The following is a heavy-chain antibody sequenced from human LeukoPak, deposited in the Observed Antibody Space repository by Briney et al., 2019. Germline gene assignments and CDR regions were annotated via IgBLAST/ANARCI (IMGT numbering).Heavy chain of an antibody. CDR3: AKNYGDSNWFDP. Sequence: SQTLSLTCAISGDSVSSNSAAWNWIRQSPSRGLEWLGRTYYRSNWFNDFALPVKSRTTINPDTSKNQFSLQLNSVTPEDTAVYYCAKNYGDSNWFDPWGQGTLVTVSS. CDR1: GDSVSSNSAA. J-gene: IGHJ5*02. CDR2: TYYRSNWFN. D-gene: IGHD4-17*01. V-gene: IGHV6-1*01.